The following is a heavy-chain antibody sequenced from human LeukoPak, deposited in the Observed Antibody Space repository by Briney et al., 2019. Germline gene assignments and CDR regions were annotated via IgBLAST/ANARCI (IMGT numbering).Heavy chain of an antibody. Sequence: SGGSLRLSCAASGFTFSDYYMSWIRQAPGKGLEWVSYISSSGSTIYYADSVKGRFTISRDNAKNSLYLQMNSLRAEDTAVYYCARVGPWVNPDYYYCYMDVWGKGTTVTVSS. J-gene: IGHJ6*03. D-gene: IGHD1-14*01. CDR3: ARVGPWVNPDYYYCYMDV. V-gene: IGHV3-11*04. CDR2: ISSSGSTI. CDR1: GFTFSDYY.